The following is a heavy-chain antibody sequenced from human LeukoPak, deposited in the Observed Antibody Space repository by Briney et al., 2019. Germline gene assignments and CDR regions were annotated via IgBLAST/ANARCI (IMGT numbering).Heavy chain of an antibody. CDR1: GGTFSSYA. D-gene: IGHD3-9*01. CDR3: ASSSYFDWLGAFDI. J-gene: IGHJ3*02. CDR2: IIPIFGTA. V-gene: IGHV1-69*13. Sequence: ASVKVSCKASGGTFSSYAISWVRQAPGQGLEWMGGIIPIFGTANYAQKFQGRVTITADESTSTAYMELSSLRSEDTAVYYCASSSYFDWLGAFDIWGQGTMVTVSS.